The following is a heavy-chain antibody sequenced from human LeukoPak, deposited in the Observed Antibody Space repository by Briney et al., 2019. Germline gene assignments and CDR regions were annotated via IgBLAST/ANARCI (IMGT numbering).Heavy chain of an antibody. CDR2: IFYTGST. Sequence: SETLSLTCAVYGGSFSGYYWGWVRQPPGKALEWIGNIFYTGSTYYSPSLKSRVTISVDTSKNQFSLKLSSVTAADTAVYYCARDRILSGSYFDIDPWGQGTLVTVSS. J-gene: IGHJ5*02. CDR3: ARDRILSGSYFDIDP. D-gene: IGHD1-26*01. CDR1: GGSFSGYY. V-gene: IGHV4-34*12.